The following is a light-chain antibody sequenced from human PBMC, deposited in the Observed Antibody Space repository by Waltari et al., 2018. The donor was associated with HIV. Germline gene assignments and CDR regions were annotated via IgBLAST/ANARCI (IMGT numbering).Light chain of an antibody. CDR3: QQYGTSPYT. Sequence: EIVLTQSPGSLSLSPGERATLSCRASQSVSSSHLAWYQQTPGLPPRLLIYGASSRATGIPDRFGGSGSGTDFTLTFSRLEPEDFAVYYCQQYGTSPYTFGQGTKLEIK. J-gene: IGKJ2*01. CDR1: QSVSSSH. V-gene: IGKV3-20*01. CDR2: GAS.